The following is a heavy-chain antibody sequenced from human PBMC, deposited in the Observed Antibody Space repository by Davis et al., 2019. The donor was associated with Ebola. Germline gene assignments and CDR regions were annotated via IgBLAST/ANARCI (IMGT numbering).Heavy chain of an antibody. CDR3: ARDLADWRSAAPVSTYYYGMDV. J-gene: IGHJ6*02. V-gene: IGHV4-61*08. CDR1: GGSISSGDYY. D-gene: IGHD2-2*01. CDR2: IYYSGST. Sequence: PSETLSLTCTVSGGSISSGDYYWSWIRQPPGKGLEWIGYIYYSGSTNYNPSLKSRVTMSVDTSKNQFSLKLSSVTAADTAVYYCARDLADWRSAAPVSTYYYGMDVWGRGTTVTVSS.